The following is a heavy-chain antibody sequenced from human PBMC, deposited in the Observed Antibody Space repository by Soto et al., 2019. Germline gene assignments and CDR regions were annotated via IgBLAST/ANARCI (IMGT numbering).Heavy chain of an antibody. J-gene: IGHJ4*02. Sequence: GGSLRLSCAGSGFTFSNYAMSWVRQAPGKGLAWVSAISGSGGSTYYADSVKGRFTISRDNSKNTLYLQMNSLRAEDTALYYCAKVPVGATGRFDYWGQGTLVTVSS. D-gene: IGHD1-26*01. CDR2: ISGSGGST. CDR3: AKVPVGATGRFDY. V-gene: IGHV3-23*01. CDR1: GFTFSNYA.